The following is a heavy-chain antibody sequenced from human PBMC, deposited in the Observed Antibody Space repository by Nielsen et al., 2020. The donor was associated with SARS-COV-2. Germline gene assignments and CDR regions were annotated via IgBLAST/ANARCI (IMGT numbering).Heavy chain of an antibody. D-gene: IGHD6-13*01. J-gene: IGHJ6*02. CDR3: AFHSSSWYDPPGGMDV. CDR2: IWYDGSNE. V-gene: IGHV3-33*08. CDR1: GFTFSSYG. Sequence: GGSLRLSCAASGFTFSSYGMDWVRQAPGKGLEWVAVIWYDGSNEYYADSVKGRFTISRDNSKNTLYLQMNSLRDEDTAVYYCAFHSSSWYDPPGGMDVWGQGTTVTVSS.